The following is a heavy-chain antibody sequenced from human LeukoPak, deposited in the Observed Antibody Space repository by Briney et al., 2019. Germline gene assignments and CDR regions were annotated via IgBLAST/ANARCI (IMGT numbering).Heavy chain of an antibody. J-gene: IGHJ3*02. Sequence: SETLSLTCAVYGGSFSGYYWSWIRQPPGKGLEWIGEINHSGSTNYNPSLKSRVTISVDTSKNQFSLKLSSVAAADTAVYYCARGVIQSDAFDIWGQGTMVTVSS. V-gene: IGHV4-34*01. CDR2: INHSGST. CDR1: GGSFSGYY. D-gene: IGHD3-22*01. CDR3: ARGVIQSDAFDI.